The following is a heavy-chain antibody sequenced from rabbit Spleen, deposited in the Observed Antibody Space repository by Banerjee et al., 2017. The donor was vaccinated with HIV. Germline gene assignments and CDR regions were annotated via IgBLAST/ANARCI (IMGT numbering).Heavy chain of an antibody. CDR3: ARNYVNAFDP. CDR1: GFSFSSSSY. V-gene: IGHV1S40*01. Sequence: QSLEESGGDLVKPGASLTLTCTASGFSFSSSSYMCWVRQAPGKGLEWIACIDTNDGDTDYANWPKGRFTISKTSSTTVTLQMTSLTAADTATYFCARNYVNAFDPWGPGTLVTVS. D-gene: IGHD1-1*01. J-gene: IGHJ2*01. CDR2: IDTNDGDT.